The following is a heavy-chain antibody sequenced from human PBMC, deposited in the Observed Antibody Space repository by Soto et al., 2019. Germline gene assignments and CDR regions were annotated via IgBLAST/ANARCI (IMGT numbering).Heavy chain of an antibody. CDR2: IKSKTDGGTT. D-gene: IGHD2-15*01. CDR1: GFIFSNAW. CDR3: TTTLKWSGGSCWQGYFVY. J-gene: IGHJ4*02. Sequence: EVQLVEFGGGLVKPGGSLRLSCAASGFIFSNAWMNWVRQAPGKGLEWVGRIKSKTDGGTTDYAAPVKGRFTISRDDSKYTLYLQMNSLKTGDTAVYYCTTTLKWSGGSCWQGYFVYWGQGTLVTVSS. V-gene: IGHV3-15*07.